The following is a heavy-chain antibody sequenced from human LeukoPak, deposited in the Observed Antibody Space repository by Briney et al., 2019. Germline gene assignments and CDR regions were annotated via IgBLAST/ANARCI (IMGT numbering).Heavy chain of an antibody. V-gene: IGHV4-34*01. CDR3: ARASYDFWSGYYSPLNY. J-gene: IGHJ4*02. D-gene: IGHD3-3*01. CDR1: GGSFSGYY. CDR2: INHSGST. Sequence: SETLSLTCAVYGGSFSGYYWSWIRQPPGKGLEWIGEINHSGSTNSNPSLKSRVTISVDTSKTQFSRKLGSWTAADTAVYYCARASYDFWSGYYSPLNYWGQGTLVTVSA.